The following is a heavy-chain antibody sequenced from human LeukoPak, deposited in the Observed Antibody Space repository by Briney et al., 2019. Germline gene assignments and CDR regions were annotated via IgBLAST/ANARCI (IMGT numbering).Heavy chain of an antibody. D-gene: IGHD4-17*01. V-gene: IGHV1-18*01. CDR1: GYTFTSYG. CDR3: AEDDYGDFAFDY. Sequence: EASVKVSCKASGYTFTSYGISWVRQAPGQGLEWMGWISAYNGNTNYAQKLQGRVTMTTDTSTSTAYMELSSLRSEDTAVYYCAEDDYGDFAFDYWGQGTLVTVSS. J-gene: IGHJ4*02. CDR2: ISAYNGNT.